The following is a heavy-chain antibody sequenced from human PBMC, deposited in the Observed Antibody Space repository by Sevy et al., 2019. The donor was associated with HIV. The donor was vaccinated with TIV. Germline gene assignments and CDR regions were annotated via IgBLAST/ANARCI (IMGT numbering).Heavy chain of an antibody. J-gene: IGHJ6*02. V-gene: IGHV3-64*01. CDR3: ARKYHGTGGYPRYSMDV. Sequence: GGSLRLSCAASGFTFSTYAMYWVRQAPGKGLEYVSAISGGGGNTYYGTSVKGRFTVSRDNAKNTLYLQMGSLRAEDMAVYFCARKYHGTGGYPRYSMDVWGQGTRVTVSS. CDR1: GFTFSTYA. CDR2: ISGGGGNT. D-gene: IGHD2-8*02.